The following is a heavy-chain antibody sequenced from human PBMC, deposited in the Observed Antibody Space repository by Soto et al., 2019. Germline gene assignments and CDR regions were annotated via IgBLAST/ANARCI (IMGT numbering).Heavy chain of an antibody. V-gene: IGHV3-30-3*01. Sequence: GGSLRLSCAASGFTFSSYAMHWVRQAPGKGLEWVAVISYDGSNKYYADSVKGRFTISRDNSKNTLYLQMNSLRAEDTAVYYCARDKWLELTGPLDYWGQGTLVTVSS. CDR3: ARDKWLELTGPLDY. CDR2: ISYDGSNK. CDR1: GFTFSSYA. D-gene: IGHD3-22*01. J-gene: IGHJ4*02.